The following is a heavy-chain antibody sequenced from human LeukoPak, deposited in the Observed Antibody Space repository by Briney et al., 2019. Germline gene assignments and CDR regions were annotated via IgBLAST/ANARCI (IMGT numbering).Heavy chain of an antibody. Sequence: GGSLRLSCAASGFTFSTYAMTWVRQAPGKGLQWVSVISRSGGSSYYADSVKGWFTISRDNSKNTLYLQMNSLRAEDTALYYCAKALVVTAPVDYWGQGTLVTVSS. CDR3: AKALVVTAPVDY. CDR2: ISRSGGSS. V-gene: IGHV3-23*01. J-gene: IGHJ4*02. CDR1: GFTFSTYA. D-gene: IGHD2-21*02.